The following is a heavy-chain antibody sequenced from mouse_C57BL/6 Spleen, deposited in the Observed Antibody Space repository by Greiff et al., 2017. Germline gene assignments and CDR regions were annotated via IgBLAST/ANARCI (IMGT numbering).Heavy chain of an antibody. CDR3: ARSKATVVGYAMDY. D-gene: IGHD1-1*01. CDR1: GYAFSSSW. CDR2: IYPGDGDT. Sequence: VQLQQSGPELVKPGASVKISCKASGYAFSSSWMNWVKQRPGKGLEWIGRIYPGDGDTNYNGKFKGKATLTADKSSSTAYMQLSSLTSEDSAVYFCARSKATVVGYAMDYWGQGTSVTVSS. V-gene: IGHV1-82*01. J-gene: IGHJ4*01.